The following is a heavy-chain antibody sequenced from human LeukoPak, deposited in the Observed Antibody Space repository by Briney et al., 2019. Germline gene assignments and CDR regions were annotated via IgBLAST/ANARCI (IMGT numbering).Heavy chain of an antibody. V-gene: IGHV3-53*01. J-gene: IGHJ4*02. D-gene: IGHD1-14*01. CDR3: ARRPGN. CDR1: GFAVGSNY. CDR2: IYSGGAI. Sequence: PGGSLRLSCVAPGFAVGSNYMSRVRQAPGKGLEWVSLIYSGGAIRYADSVKGRFTISRDSSKNTLFLQMNDLTVEDTARYYCARRPGNWGQGILVTVSS.